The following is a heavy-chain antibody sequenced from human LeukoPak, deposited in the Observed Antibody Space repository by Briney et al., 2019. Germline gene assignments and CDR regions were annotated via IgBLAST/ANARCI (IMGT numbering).Heavy chain of an antibody. CDR2: ISGSGGST. J-gene: IGHJ6*02. V-gene: IGHV3-23*01. Sequence: PGGSLRLSCAASGFTFSSYAMSWVRQAPGKGLEWVSAISGSGGSTYYAYSVKGRFTISRDNSKNTLYLQMNSLRAEDTAVYYCAKGQTGTTAGSYYGMDVWGQGTTVTVSS. CDR3: AKGQTGTTAGSYYGMDV. CDR1: GFTFSSYA. D-gene: IGHD1-7*01.